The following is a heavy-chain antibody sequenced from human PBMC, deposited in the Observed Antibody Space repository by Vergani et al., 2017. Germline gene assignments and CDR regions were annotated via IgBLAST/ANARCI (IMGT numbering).Heavy chain of an antibody. CDR2: IYYSGST. V-gene: IGHV4-39*01. D-gene: IGHD3-16*02. J-gene: IGHJ4*02. CDR1: GGSISSSSYY. CDR3: AVGWEGSYRYLFDY. Sequence: QLQLQESGPGLVKPSETLSLTCTVSGGSISSSSYYWGWIRQPPGKGLEWIGSIYYSGSTYYNPSLKSRVTISVATSKNQFSLKLSSVTAADTAVYYCAVGWEGSYRYLFDYWGQGTLVTVSS.